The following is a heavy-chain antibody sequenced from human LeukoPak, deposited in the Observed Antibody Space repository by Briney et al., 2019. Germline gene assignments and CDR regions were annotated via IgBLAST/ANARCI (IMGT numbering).Heavy chain of an antibody. CDR2: FDPEDGET. CDR1: GYTLTELS. V-gene: IGHV1-24*01. CDR3: AAGPYYYDSSGYPY. D-gene: IGHD3-22*01. Sequence: ASVKVSCKVSGYTLTELSMHWVRQAPGKGLEWMGGFDPEDGETIYAQKFQGRVTMTEDTSTDTAYMELSSLRSEDTAVYYCAAGPYYYDSSGYPYWGQGTLVTVSS. J-gene: IGHJ1*01.